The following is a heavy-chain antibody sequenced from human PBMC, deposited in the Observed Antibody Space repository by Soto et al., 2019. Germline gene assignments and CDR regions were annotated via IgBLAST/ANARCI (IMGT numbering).Heavy chain of an antibody. J-gene: IGHJ4*02. V-gene: IGHV1-18*01. CDR3: ARDQTGYYYDSSGYYY. Sequence: ASVKVSCKASGYTFTSYGISWVRQAPGQGLEWMGWISAYNGNTNYAQKLQGRVTMTTDTSTSTAYMELRSLRSDDTAVYYCARDQTGYYYDSSGYYYWGQGTLVTVSS. CDR1: GYTFTSYG. CDR2: ISAYNGNT. D-gene: IGHD3-22*01.